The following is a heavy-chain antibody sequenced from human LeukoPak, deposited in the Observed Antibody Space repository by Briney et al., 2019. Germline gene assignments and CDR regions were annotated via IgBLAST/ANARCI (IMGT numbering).Heavy chain of an antibody. Sequence: SETLSLTFAVYGGSFSGYYWSWIRQPPGKGLEWIGEINHSGSTNYNPSLKSRVTISVDTSKNQFSLKLSSVTAADTAVYYCARRTITGTIHDLYYYYYMDVWGKGTTVTVSS. CDR3: ARRTITGTIHDLYYYYYMDV. CDR2: INHSGST. D-gene: IGHD1-7*01. J-gene: IGHJ6*03. CDR1: GGSFSGYY. V-gene: IGHV4-34*01.